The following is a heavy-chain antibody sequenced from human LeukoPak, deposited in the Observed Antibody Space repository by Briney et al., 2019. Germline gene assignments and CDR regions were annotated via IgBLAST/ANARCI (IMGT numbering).Heavy chain of an antibody. CDR2: ISGSGGST. D-gene: IGHD3-10*01. CDR3: AKDSMVRGVTDYYYGMDV. V-gene: IGHV3-23*01. CDR1: GFTFSSYA. J-gene: IGHJ6*02. Sequence: GGSLRLSCSASGFTFSSYAMSWVRQAPGKGLEWVSAISGSGGSTYYADSVEGRFTISRDNSKNTLYLQMNSLRAEDTAVYYCAKDSMVRGVTDYYYGMDVWGQGTTVTVSS.